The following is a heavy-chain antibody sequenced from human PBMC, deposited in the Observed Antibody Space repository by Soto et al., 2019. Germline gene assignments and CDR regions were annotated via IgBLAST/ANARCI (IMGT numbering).Heavy chain of an antibody. D-gene: IGHD2-21*01. CDR3: SRACRAQAGHINWFVP. CDR1: GGSISSYY. CDR2: IYYSGST. J-gene: IGHJ5*02. V-gene: IGHV4-59*01. Sequence: SETLSLTCPVSGGSISSYYWSWIRQHPGKGLEWIGYIYYSGSTNYNPSLKSRVTISVDTSKNQFSLKLRPVPAADTAVSYLSRACRAQAGHINWFVPWGPGNLV.